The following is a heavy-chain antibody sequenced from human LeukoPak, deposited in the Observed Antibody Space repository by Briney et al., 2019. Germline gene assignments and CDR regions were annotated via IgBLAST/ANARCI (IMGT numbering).Heavy chain of an antibody. Sequence: GESLRLSCAASGFTFSGSAMSWVRPATGEGLEGFIFISFSSDSKSYADSLNSRFTISRDNSMYTMYMQMNSVGAEVKAIYFCGRDIQLSTWGLGTMVTVSS. CDR2: ISFSSDSK. CDR3: GRDIQLST. CDR1: GFTFSGSA. V-gene: IGHV3-23*01. D-gene: IGHD5-24*01. J-gene: IGHJ3*01.